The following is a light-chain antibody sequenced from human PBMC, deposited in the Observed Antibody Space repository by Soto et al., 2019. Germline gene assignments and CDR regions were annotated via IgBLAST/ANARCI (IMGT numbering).Light chain of an antibody. CDR3: QQSYSNTYT. CDR1: QTISSH. CDR2: ASS. V-gene: IGKV1-39*01. J-gene: IGKJ2*01. Sequence: DIQMTQSPSSLSASVGDRVTITCRASQTISSHLNWYQKKPGKAPNLLFYASSTLQSGVPSRFSGSGSGTDFTLTISSLQPEDFATYYCQQSYSNTYTFGQGTSLEIK.